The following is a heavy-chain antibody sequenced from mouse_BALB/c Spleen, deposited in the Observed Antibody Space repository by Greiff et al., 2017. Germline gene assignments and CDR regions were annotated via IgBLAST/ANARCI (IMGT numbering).Heavy chain of an antibody. Sequence: EVKLMESGGGLVQPGGSMKLSCVASGFTFSNYWMNWVRQSPEKGLEWVAEIRLKSNNYATHYAESVKGRFTISRDDSKSSVYLQMNNLRAEDTGIYYCTRRGYYGTYAMDYWGQGTSVTVSS. V-gene: IGHV6-6*02. D-gene: IGHD1-2*01. CDR2: IRLKSNNYAT. CDR1: GFTFSNYW. J-gene: IGHJ4*01. CDR3: TRRGYYGTYAMDY.